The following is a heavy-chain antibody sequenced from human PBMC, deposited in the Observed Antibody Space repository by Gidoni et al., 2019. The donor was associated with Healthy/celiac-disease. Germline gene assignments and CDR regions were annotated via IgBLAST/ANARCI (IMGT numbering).Heavy chain of an antibody. D-gene: IGHD3-22*01. CDR1: GGSISSGGYY. Sequence: QVQLQESGPGLVKPSQTLSLTCTVSGGSISSGGYYWSWIRQHPGKGLEWIGYIYYSWSTYYNPSLKRRVTISVDTSKNQFSLKRSSVTAADMAVYYSARGPSGGYNRFDYWGQGTLVTVSS. CDR3: ARGPSGGYNRFDY. J-gene: IGHJ4*02. V-gene: IGHV4-31*03. CDR2: IYYSWST.